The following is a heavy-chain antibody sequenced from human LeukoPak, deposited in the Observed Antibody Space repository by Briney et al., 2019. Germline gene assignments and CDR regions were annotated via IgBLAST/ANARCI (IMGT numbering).Heavy chain of an antibody. CDR3: ARLNKWLRYFDY. D-gene: IGHD5-12*01. V-gene: IGHV4-59*12. J-gene: IGHJ4*02. CDR2: IYYSGST. CDR1: GGSISSYY. Sequence: PSETLSLTCTVSGGSISSYYWSWIRQPPGKGLEWIGYIYYSGSTNYNPSLKSRVTISVDTSKNQFSLKLSSVTAADTAVYYCARLNKWLRYFDYWGQGTLVTVSS.